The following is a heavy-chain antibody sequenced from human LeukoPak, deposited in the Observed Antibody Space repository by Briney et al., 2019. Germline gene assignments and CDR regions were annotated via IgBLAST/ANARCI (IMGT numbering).Heavy chain of an antibody. V-gene: IGHV4-38-2*01. Sequence: SETLSLTCAVSGYSISSGYYWGWIWQPPGKGLEWIGRIYHSGSTYYNPSLKSRATISVDTSKHQFSLKLSSVTAADTAVYYCARHQYQLLYGYNWFDPWGQGTLVTVSS. J-gene: IGHJ5*02. CDR1: GYSISSGYY. CDR2: IYHSGST. CDR3: ARHQYQLLYGYNWFDP. D-gene: IGHD2-2*02.